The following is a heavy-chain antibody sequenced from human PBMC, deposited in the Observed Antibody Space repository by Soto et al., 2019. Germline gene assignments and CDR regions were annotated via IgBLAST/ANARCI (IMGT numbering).Heavy chain of an antibody. CDR2: INHSGST. CDR3: ARARNYYDSSGYYRADFDY. V-gene: IGHV4-34*01. J-gene: IGHJ4*02. D-gene: IGHD3-22*01. Sequence: PSETLSLTCAVYGGSFSGYYWSWIRQPPGKGLEWIGEINHSGSTNYNPSLKSRVTISVDTSKNQFSLKLSSVTAADTAVYYCARARNYYDSSGYYRADFDYWGQGTLVTVSS. CDR1: GGSFSGYY.